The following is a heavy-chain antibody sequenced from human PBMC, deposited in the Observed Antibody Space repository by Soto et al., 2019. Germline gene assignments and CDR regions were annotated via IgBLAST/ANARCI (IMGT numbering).Heavy chain of an antibody. D-gene: IGHD3-10*01. Sequence: QITLKESGPTLVKPTQTLTLTCTFSGFSLSTSGVGVGWIRQPPGKALEWLALIYWDDDKRYSPSLKSRLTNSKDASKNQVVLTTTDMAPVDTATYYCAHAYYYGAGSYPIYRPFDDWGQGTLVTVSS. CDR1: GFSLSTSGVG. V-gene: IGHV2-5*02. CDR2: IYWDDDK. CDR3: AHAYYYGAGSYPIYRPFDD. J-gene: IGHJ4*02.